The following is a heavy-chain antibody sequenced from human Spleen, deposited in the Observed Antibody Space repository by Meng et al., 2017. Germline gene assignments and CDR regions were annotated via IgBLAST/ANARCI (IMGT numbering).Heavy chain of an antibody. D-gene: IGHD6-19*01. V-gene: IGHV3-9*02. CDR2: ISWKSAVI. CDR1: GFTSDEFA. J-gene: IGHJ4*02. Sequence: GGSLRLSCETSGFTSDEFAMHWVRQVQGKGLEWVSGISWKSAVIGYADSVGGRFTISRDNDKNSLYLQMNNLRAEDMALYYCAKDSSGWYHSLDFWGQGTLVTVSS. CDR3: AKDSSGWYHSLDF.